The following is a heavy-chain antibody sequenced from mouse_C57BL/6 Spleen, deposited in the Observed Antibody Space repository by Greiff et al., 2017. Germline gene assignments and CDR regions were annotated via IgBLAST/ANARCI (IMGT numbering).Heavy chain of an antibody. J-gene: IGHJ4*01. CDR2: LDPETGGT. CDR1: GYTFTDYE. V-gene: IGHV1-15*01. CDR3: TRSHYYSSRAMDY. D-gene: IGHD1-1*01. Sequence: QVQLQQSGAELVRPGASVTLSCKASGYTFTDYEMHWVKQTPVHGLEWIGALDPETGGTAYNQKFKGKAILTVDKSSTTAYMELRSLTSEDSAVYYGTRSHYYSSRAMDYWGQGTSVTVSS.